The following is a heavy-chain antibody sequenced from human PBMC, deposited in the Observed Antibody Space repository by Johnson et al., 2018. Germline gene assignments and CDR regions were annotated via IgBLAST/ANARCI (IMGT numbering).Heavy chain of an antibody. V-gene: IGHV3-21*05. CDR1: GFTFSSYS. Sequence: EVQLLESGGGLVQPGGSLRLSCAASGFTFSSYSMNWVRQAPGKGLEWVSYISSSSSYIYYADSVKGRFTISRDNAKNSLYLQMNSLRAEDTAVYYCARDFSGSYLNDAFDIWGQGTMVTVSS. J-gene: IGHJ3*02. CDR2: ISSSSSYI. D-gene: IGHD1-26*01. CDR3: ARDFSGSYLNDAFDI.